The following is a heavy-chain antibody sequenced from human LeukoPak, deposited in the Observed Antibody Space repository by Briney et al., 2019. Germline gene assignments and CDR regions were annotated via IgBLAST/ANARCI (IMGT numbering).Heavy chain of an antibody. CDR2: INPNSGGT. CDR1: GFTFSSYG. CDR3: ARDRRWLQLTSGDY. Sequence: GGSLRLSCAASGFTFSSYGMHWVRQAPGQGLEWMGWINPNSGGTNYAQKFQGRVTMTRDTSISTAYMELSRLRSDDTAVYYCARDRRWLQLTSGDYWGQGTLVTVSS. V-gene: IGHV1-2*02. J-gene: IGHJ4*02. D-gene: IGHD5-24*01.